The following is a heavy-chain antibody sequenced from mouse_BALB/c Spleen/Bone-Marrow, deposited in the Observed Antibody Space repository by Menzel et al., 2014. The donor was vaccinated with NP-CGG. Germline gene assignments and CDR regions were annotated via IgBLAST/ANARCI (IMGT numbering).Heavy chain of an antibody. CDR1: GYTFTNYA. CDR3: ARGDGYYGFVY. V-gene: IGHV1-4*02. J-gene: IGHJ3*01. D-gene: IGHD2-3*01. CDR2: INPSNGHT. Sequence: LQESAAELARPGASVKMSCKASGYTFTNYAMHWVKQRPGQGLEWIGYINPSNGHTEYNQKFRGKTTLTADKSSSTAYIQMSSLTSEDSAVFYCARGDGYYGFVYWGQGTLVTVSA.